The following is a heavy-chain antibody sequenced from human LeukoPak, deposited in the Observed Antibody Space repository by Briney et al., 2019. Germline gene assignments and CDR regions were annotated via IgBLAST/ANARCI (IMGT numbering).Heavy chain of an antibody. CDR3: ARFPGIRTEYCYYGMDV. CDR1: GFTFSRYW. J-gene: IGHJ6*02. V-gene: IGHV3-7*05. CDR2: IKQDGSEK. D-gene: IGHD1-14*01. Sequence: GGSLRLSCAASGFTFSRYWMSWVRQAPGKGLEWVANIKQDGSEKDYVDSVKGRFTISRDNAKNSLYLQMNSLRAEDTAVYYCARFPGIRTEYCYYGMDVWGQGTTVTVSS.